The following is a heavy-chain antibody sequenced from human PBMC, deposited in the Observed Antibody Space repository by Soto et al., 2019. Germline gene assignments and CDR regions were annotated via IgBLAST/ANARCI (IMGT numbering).Heavy chain of an antibody. CDR1: GGSINNNHYY. V-gene: IGHV4-39*01. J-gene: IGHJ4*02. D-gene: IGHD1-26*01. CDR2: ISYSGTT. CDR3: ARLGGSYAVPHFDY. Sequence: PSETLSLTCTVSGGSINNNHYYWGWVRQPPGKGLEWIGSISYSGTTYFNPSLKSRVVKSVDTSRNQFSLKLSSVTAADTAVYYCARLGGSYAVPHFDYWGQGTLVTVSS.